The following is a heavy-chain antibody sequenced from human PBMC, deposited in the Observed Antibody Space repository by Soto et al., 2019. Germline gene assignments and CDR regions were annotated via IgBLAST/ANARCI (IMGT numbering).Heavy chain of an antibody. D-gene: IGHD3-9*01. CDR1: GGSICRYS. CDR2: ISYSGST. CDR3: GRTNPLCSYDIVPHAYYYYYMDV. Sequence: PSETLSLACPVSGGSICRYSWSWLRKPPGKGLEWIGYISYSGSTNYNLSLKSRVTISVDTCKNQFSLKLSSVTAAYTAVYYCGRTNPLCSYDIVPHAYYYYYMDVWCKGTTVTVSS. V-gene: IGHV4-59*01. J-gene: IGHJ6*03.